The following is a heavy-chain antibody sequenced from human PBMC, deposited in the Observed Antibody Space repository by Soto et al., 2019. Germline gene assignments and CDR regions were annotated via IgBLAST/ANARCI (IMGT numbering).Heavy chain of an antibody. CDR1: GYTFTSYG. Sequence: ASVKVSCKASGYTFTSYGISWVRHAPGQGLEWMGWISAYNGNTNYAQKLQGRVTMTTDTSTSTAYVELRSLRSDDTAVYYCARVRYYYGSGSYSWPEEKNVFDYWGQGTLVAVSS. CDR3: ARVRYYYGSGSYSWPEEKNVFDY. CDR2: ISAYNGNT. J-gene: IGHJ4*02. V-gene: IGHV1-18*04. D-gene: IGHD3-10*01.